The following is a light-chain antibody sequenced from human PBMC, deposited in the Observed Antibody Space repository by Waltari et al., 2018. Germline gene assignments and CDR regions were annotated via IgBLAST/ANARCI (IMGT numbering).Light chain of an antibody. Sequence: DIQMTQSPSTLSVSVGDRVTITCRASQSISSWLAWYQQKPGKAPKLLIYKASSLESGVPSRFSGSGSGTEFTLTISSLQPDDFATYYCQQYNSYRWTFGQGTKVEIK. CDR2: KAS. CDR1: QSISSW. J-gene: IGKJ1*01. V-gene: IGKV1-5*03. CDR3: QQYNSYRWT.